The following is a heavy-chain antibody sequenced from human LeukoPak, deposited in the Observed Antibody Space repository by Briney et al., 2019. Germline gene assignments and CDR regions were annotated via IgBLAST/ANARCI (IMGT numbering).Heavy chain of an antibody. CDR1: GYSISSGYY. V-gene: IGHV4-38-2*01. CDR3: ASLWFGEPSSFDY. Sequence: PSETLSLTCAVSGYSISSGYYWGWIRQPPGKGLEWIGSIYHSGSTYYNPSLKSRVTISVDTSKNQFSLKLSSVTAADTAVYYCASLWFGEPSSFDYWGQGTLVTFSS. J-gene: IGHJ4*02. CDR2: IYHSGST. D-gene: IGHD3-10*01.